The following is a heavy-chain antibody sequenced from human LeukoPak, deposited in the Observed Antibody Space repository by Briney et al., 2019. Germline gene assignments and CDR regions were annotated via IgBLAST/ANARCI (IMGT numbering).Heavy chain of an antibody. D-gene: IGHD6-13*01. CDR1: GFTFSSNG. V-gene: IGHV3-23*01. Sequence: GGTLRLSCAASGFTFSSNGMTWVRQAPGKGLEWVSTISDSGGGAYYADSVKGRFTISRDSSSSTLCLQMHSLRAEDTAVYYCAKDRPYISSWYGCSTPWGQGTLVTVSS. CDR2: ISDSGGGA. CDR3: AKDRPYISSWYGCSTP. J-gene: IGHJ5*02.